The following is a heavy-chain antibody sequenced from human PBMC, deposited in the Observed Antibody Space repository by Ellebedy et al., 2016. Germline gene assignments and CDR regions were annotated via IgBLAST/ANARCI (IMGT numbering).Heavy chain of an antibody. V-gene: IGHV1-18*01. Sequence: ASVKVSCXASGYTFTSYGISWVRQAPGQGLEWMGWISAYNGNTNYAQKLQGRVTMTTDTSTSTAYMELRSLRSDDTAVYYCARDQLLWFGERFDYWGQGTLVTVSS. CDR2: ISAYNGNT. CDR1: GYTFTSYG. D-gene: IGHD3-10*01. CDR3: ARDQLLWFGERFDY. J-gene: IGHJ4*02.